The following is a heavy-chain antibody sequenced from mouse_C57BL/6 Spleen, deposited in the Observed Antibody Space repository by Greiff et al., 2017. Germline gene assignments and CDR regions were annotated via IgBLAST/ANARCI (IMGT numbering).Heavy chain of an antibody. V-gene: IGHV1-53*01. CDR2: INPSNGGT. Sequence: QVQLQQPGTELVKPGASVKLSCKASGYTFTSYWMHWVKQRPGQGLEWIGNINPSNGGTNYNEKFKSKATLTVDKSSSTAYMQLSGLTSEDSAVYYCARSESNWDVDDYWGQGTTLTVSS. CDR3: ARSESNWDVDDY. CDR1: GYTFTSYW. J-gene: IGHJ2*01. D-gene: IGHD4-1*01.